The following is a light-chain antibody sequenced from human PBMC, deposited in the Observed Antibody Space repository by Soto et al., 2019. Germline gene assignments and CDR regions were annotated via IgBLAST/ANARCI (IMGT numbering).Light chain of an antibody. CDR2: GAT. CDR1: QSVRSNY. Sequence: EIVLTQSPGTLSLSPGERVTLSCRASQSVRSNYLAWYQQKPGQPPRLLIYGATTRATGIPDRFSGSGSGTDFTLTISRLEPEDFAVYACQQYGSTPYTFGQGTKMEIK. V-gene: IGKV3-20*01. CDR3: QQYGSTPYT. J-gene: IGKJ2*01.